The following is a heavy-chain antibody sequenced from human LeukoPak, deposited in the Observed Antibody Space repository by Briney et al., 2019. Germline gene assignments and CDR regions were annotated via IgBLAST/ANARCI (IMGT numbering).Heavy chain of an antibody. CDR2: IYYSGST. J-gene: IGHJ4*02. CDR1: GGSISSGGYY. Sequence: PSETLSLTCTVSGGSISSGGYYWSWIRQHPGKGLEWIGYIYYSGSTYDNPSLKSRVTISVDTSKNQFSLKLSSMTAADTAVYYCARIWSGYYHYWGQGTLVTVSS. V-gene: IGHV4-39*01. D-gene: IGHD3-3*01. CDR3: ARIWSGYYHY.